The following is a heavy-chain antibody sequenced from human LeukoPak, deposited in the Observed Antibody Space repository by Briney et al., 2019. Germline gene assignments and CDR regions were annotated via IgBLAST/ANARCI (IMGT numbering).Heavy chain of an antibody. D-gene: IGHD3-22*01. CDR3: ARDGHSGYFYYGMDV. CDR1: GGTFSSYA. V-gene: IGHV1-69*05. J-gene: IGHJ6*02. Sequence: SVKVSCKASGGTFSSYAISWVRQAPGQGLEWLGGVIPIYYTTKYAQKFQDRVTITTDESTSTAYMELSSLKSEDTAMYYCARDGHSGYFYYGMDVWGQGTTVTVSS. CDR2: VIPIYYTT.